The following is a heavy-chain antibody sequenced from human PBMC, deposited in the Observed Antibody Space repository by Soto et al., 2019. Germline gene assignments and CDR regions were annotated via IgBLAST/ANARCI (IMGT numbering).Heavy chain of an antibody. CDR2: INTFNGNT. CDR3: ARELGISTAAPFDY. J-gene: IGHJ4*02. CDR1: CYRFTTYG. V-gene: IGHV1-18*01. Sequence: XSVKVSFKASCYRFTTYGLNWVRQAPGQRPEWMAWINTFNGNTYSAQKFQGRVTMTTDTSTSTVFMELRSLTSDDTAMYYCARELGISTAAPFDYWGQGTLVTVSS. D-gene: IGHD6-13*01.